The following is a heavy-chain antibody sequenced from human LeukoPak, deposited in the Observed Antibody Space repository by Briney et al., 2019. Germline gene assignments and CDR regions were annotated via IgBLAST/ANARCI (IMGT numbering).Heavy chain of an antibody. CDR3: ARELDNGYYYGMDV. CDR1: GFTFSSYW. D-gene: IGHD2-8*01. Sequence: GGSLRLSCAASGFTFSSYWMSWVRQAPGKGLEWVANIKQDGSEKYYVDSVKGRFTISRDNAKNSLYLQMNSLRAEDTAVYYCARELDNGYYYGMDVWGQGTTVTVSS. CDR2: IKQDGSEK. V-gene: IGHV3-7*01. J-gene: IGHJ6*02.